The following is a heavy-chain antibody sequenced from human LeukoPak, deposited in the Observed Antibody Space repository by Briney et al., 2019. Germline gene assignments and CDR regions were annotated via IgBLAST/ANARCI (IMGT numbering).Heavy chain of an antibody. V-gene: IGHV3-30*04. Sequence: PGGSLRLPCSASEFTLSSYSMHWVRQAPGRGLEWAAVLSSVGGQQYYADSVKGRFTISADTSKNTLYLQMDSLRVEDTALYYCARALAGAPFDLWGRGTVVVVSS. CDR2: LSSVGGQQ. D-gene: IGHD3-10*01. J-gene: IGHJ2*01. CDR3: ARALAGAPFDL. CDR1: EFTLSSYS.